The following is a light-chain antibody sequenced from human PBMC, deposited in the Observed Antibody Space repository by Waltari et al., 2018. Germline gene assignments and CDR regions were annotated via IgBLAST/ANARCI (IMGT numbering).Light chain of an antibody. CDR3: QSYDFNTVV. J-gene: IGLJ2*01. CDR1: SGSIGGNF. V-gene: IGLV6-57*04. Sequence: NFVLTQPQSVSESPGKTVTISCTRFSGSIGGNFVQWYQQRPGSAPTTVIYEHNQRPARFPDGFSGSISSSSNSASLTISGLRTEDEADYYCQSYDFNTVVFGGGTRLIVL. CDR2: EHN.